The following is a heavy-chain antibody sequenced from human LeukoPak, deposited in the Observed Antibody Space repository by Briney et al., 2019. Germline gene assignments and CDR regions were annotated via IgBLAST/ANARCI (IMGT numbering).Heavy chain of an antibody. Sequence: SETLSLTCAVYGGSFSGYYWSWIRQPPGKGLEWIGEINHSGSTKYNPSLKSRVTISGDTSKNQFSLKLSSVTAADTAVYYCASGDGHDAFDIWGQGTMVTVSS. CDR2: INHSGST. J-gene: IGHJ3*02. CDR3: ASGDGHDAFDI. D-gene: IGHD5-24*01. V-gene: IGHV4-34*01. CDR1: GGSFSGYY.